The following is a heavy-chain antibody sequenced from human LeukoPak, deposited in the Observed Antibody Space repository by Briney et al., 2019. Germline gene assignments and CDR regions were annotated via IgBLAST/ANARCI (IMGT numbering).Heavy chain of an antibody. Sequence: GGSLRLSCSASGFTVSSNYMSWVRQAPGKGLEWVAVIWYDGSNKYYADSVKGRFTISRDNSKNTLYLQMNSLRAEDTAVYYCAREQLVAPVFDYWGQGTLVTVSS. CDR1: GFTVSSNY. CDR3: AREQLVAPVFDY. J-gene: IGHJ4*02. D-gene: IGHD6-13*01. CDR2: IWYDGSNK. V-gene: IGHV3-33*08.